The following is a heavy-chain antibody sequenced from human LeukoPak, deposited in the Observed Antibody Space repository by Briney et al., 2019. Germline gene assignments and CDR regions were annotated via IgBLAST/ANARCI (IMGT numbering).Heavy chain of an antibody. D-gene: IGHD4-23*01. V-gene: IGHV4-30-4*01. CDR2: IYYSGST. CDR1: GGSISSGDYY. Sequence: SQTLSLTCTVSGGSISSGDYYWSWLRQPPGKGLEWIGYIYYSGSTYYNPSLKSRVTISVDTSKNQFSLKLSSVTAADTAVYYCATERGDGGVDYWGQGTLVTVSS. J-gene: IGHJ4*02. CDR3: ATERGDGGVDY.